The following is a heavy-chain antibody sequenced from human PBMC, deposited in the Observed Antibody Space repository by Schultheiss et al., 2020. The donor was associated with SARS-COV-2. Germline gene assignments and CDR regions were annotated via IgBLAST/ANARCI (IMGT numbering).Heavy chain of an antibody. V-gene: IGHV3-66*01. J-gene: IGHJ3*02. Sequence: GGSLRLSCAASGFTVSSNYMSWVRQAPGKGLEWVSVIYSGGSTYYADSVKGRFTISRDNSKNTLYLQMNSLRAEDTAVYYCARWGTITIFGVVIVQAFDIWGQGTMVTVSS. CDR3: ARWGTITIFGVVIVQAFDI. CDR2: IYSGGST. CDR1: GFTVSSNY. D-gene: IGHD3-3*01.